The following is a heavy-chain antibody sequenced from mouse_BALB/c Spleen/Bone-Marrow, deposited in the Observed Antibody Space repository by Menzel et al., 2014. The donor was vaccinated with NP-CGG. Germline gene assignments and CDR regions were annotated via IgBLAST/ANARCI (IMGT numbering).Heavy chain of an antibody. CDR2: INPSNGRT. CDR3: ARDYYEKGRFPY. V-gene: IGHV1S81*02. CDR1: GYTFTSYW. J-gene: IGHJ3*01. D-gene: IGHD1-1*02. Sequence: VQLQQSGAALVKPGASVKLSCKASGYTFTSYWMHWVKQRPGQGLEWIGEINPSNGRTTYNEKFKSRATLTVDKSSSTTYMQLNSLTSKNSAVDYCARDYYEKGRFPYWGQGTLVIVSA.